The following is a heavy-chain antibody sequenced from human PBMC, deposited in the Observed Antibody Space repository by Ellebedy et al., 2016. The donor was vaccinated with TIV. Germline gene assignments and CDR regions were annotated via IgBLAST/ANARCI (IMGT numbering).Heavy chain of an antibody. CDR2: ISGGGGST. V-gene: IGHV3-23*01. CDR3: AKDLYGDYESDY. Sequence: GGSLRLXXAASGLAFRRYAMSWVRQAPGKGLEWVSSISGGGGSTYYADSVKGRFTISRDNSKNTLYLQMNSLRAEDTAVYYCAKDLYGDYESDYWGQGTLVTVSS. D-gene: IGHD4-17*01. J-gene: IGHJ4*02. CDR1: GLAFRRYA.